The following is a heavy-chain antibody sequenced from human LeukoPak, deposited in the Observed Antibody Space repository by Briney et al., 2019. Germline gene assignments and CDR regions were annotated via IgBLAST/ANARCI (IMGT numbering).Heavy chain of an antibody. CDR1: GFTFSTYN. J-gene: IGHJ4*02. D-gene: IGHD1-26*01. Sequence: GGSLRLSCAASGFTFSTYNMTWVRQAPGKGLEWVATISGSGLMTYYADSVKGRFTVSGDDSKNTLYLQMSSLTAADTAVYYCAKDRSIGTYYTFVHWGEGTLVTVSS. V-gene: IGHV3-23*01. CDR2: ISGSGLMT. CDR3: AKDRSIGTYYTFVH.